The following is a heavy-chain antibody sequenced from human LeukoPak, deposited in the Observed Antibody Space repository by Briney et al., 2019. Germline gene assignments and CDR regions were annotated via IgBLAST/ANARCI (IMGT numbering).Heavy chain of an antibody. Sequence: SETLSLTCTVSGGSISSGDHYWSWIRQPPGKGLEWIGYIYYSGSTYSNPSLNSRVTMSVDTSKNQFSLKLSSVTATDTAIYYCARENPSGYYNRPIDYWGQGTLVTVSS. CDR1: GGSISSGDHY. V-gene: IGHV4-30-4*01. D-gene: IGHD3-22*01. J-gene: IGHJ4*02. CDR2: IYYSGST. CDR3: ARENPSGYYNRPIDY.